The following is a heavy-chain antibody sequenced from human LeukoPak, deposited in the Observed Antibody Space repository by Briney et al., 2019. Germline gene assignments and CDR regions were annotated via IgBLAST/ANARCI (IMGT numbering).Heavy chain of an antibody. V-gene: IGHV4-38-2*01. J-gene: IGHJ1*01. CDR2: IYHSGST. CDR1: GYSISSGYY. Sequence: MPSETLSLTCAVSGYSISSGYYWGWIRQPPGKGLEWIGSIYHSGSTYYNPSLKSRVTISVDTSKNQFSLKLSSVTAADTAVYYCARSLRITIFGXVXXWG. D-gene: IGHD3-3*01. CDR3: ARSLRITIFGXVXX.